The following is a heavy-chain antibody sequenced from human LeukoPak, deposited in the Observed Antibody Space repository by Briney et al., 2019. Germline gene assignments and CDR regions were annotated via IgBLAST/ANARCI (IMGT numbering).Heavy chain of an antibody. Sequence: PSETLSLTCTVSGNSISSYYWSWIRQPPGKGLEWIGYIYCSGSTNYNPSLKSRVTISVDTSKNQFSLKLSSVTAADTAVYYCARTPRGAEPFDYWGQGTLVTVSS. CDR2: IYCSGST. D-gene: IGHD1-26*01. J-gene: IGHJ4*02. V-gene: IGHV4-59*01. CDR3: ARTPRGAEPFDY. CDR1: GNSISSYY.